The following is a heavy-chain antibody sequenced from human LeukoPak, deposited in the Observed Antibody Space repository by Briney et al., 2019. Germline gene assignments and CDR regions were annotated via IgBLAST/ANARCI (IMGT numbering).Heavy chain of an antibody. CDR2: IYYSGST. V-gene: IGHV4-39*07. CDR3: ARAYVLLWFGESLENNWFDP. J-gene: IGHJ5*02. CDR1: GDSLTGYY. D-gene: IGHD3-10*01. Sequence: SETLSLTCTVSGDSLTGYYWGWIRQPPGKGLEWIGSIYYSGSTYYNPSLKSRVTISVDTSKNQFSLKLSSVTAADTAVYYCARAYVLLWFGESLENNWFDPWGQGTLVTVSS.